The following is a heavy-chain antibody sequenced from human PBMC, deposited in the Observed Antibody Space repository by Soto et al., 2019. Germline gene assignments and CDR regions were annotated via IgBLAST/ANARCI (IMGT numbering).Heavy chain of an antibody. J-gene: IGHJ6*02. CDR1: GYTITSYG. CDR2: ISAYNGNT. Sequence: ASVKGYCKASGYTITSYGISWVRQATGQGLEWMGWISAYNGNTNYAQKLQGRVTMTTDTSTSTAYMELRSLRSDDTAVYYCARGVGYCSSTSCYIADYYYGMDVWGQGTTVTVSS. V-gene: IGHV1-18*01. D-gene: IGHD2-2*02. CDR3: ARGVGYCSSTSCYIADYYYGMDV.